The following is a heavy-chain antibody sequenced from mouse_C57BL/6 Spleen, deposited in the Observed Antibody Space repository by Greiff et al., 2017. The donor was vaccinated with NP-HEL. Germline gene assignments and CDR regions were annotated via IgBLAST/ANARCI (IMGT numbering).Heavy chain of an antibody. Sequence: VQLQQPGAELVKPGASVKMSCKASGYTFTSYWITWVKQRPGQGLEWIGDIYPGSGSTNYNEKFKSKATLTVDTSSSTAYMQLSSLTSEDSAVYYCARSRNYYGSSYFYAMDYWGQGTSVTVSS. V-gene: IGHV1-55*01. CDR2: IYPGSGST. D-gene: IGHD1-1*01. J-gene: IGHJ4*01. CDR3: ARSRNYYGSSYFYAMDY. CDR1: GYTFTSYW.